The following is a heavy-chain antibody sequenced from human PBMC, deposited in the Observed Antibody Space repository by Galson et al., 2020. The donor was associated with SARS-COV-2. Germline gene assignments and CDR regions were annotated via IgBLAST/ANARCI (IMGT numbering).Heavy chain of an antibody. CDR2: IWYDGSNK. CDR1: GFTFSSYG. J-gene: IGHJ5*02. D-gene: IGHD7-27*01. Sequence: GGSLRLSCAASGFTFSSYGMHWVRQAPGKGLEWVAVIWYDGSNKYYADSVKGRFTISRDNSKNTLYLQMNSLRAEDTAVYYCAKDFANWGEENWFDPWGQGTLVTVSA. CDR3: AKDFANWGEENWFDP. V-gene: IGHV3-33*06.